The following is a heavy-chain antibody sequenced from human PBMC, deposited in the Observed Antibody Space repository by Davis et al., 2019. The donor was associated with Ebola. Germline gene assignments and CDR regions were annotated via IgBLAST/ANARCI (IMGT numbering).Heavy chain of an antibody. D-gene: IGHD3-10*01. CDR1: GYTFTSYY. V-gene: IGHV1-2*06. J-gene: IGHJ4*02. CDR3: ARLRRYYYGSGSCDY. Sequence: ASVKVSCKASGYTFTSYYMHWVRQAPGQGLEWMGRINPNSGGTNYAQKLQGRVTMTTDTSTSTAYMELRSLRSDDTAVYYCARLRRYYYGSGSCDYWGQGTLVNVSS. CDR2: INPNSGGT.